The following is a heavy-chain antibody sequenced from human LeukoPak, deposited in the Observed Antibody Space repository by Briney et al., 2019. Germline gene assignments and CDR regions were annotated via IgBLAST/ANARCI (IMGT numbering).Heavy chain of an antibody. V-gene: IGHV4-31*03. Sequence: RPSETLSLTCTVSGGSISSGGYYWSWIRQHPGKGLEWIGYIYYSGSTYYNPSLKSRVTMSVDTSKNQFSLKLSSVTAADTAVYYCARGGIVAATPKDPPDYYYYYYGMDVWGQGTTVTVSS. CDR1: GGSISSGGYY. CDR2: IYYSGST. CDR3: ARGGIVAATPKDPPDYYYYYYGMDV. D-gene: IGHD1-26*01. J-gene: IGHJ6*02.